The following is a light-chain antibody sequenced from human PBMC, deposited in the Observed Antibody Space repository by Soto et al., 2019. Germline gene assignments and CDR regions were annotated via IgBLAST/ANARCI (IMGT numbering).Light chain of an antibody. V-gene: IGLV2-11*01. CDR1: SSDVGGHNY. J-gene: IGLJ1*01. Sequence: QSVLTQPRSVSGSTGQPVTISCTGTSSDVGGHNYVSWYQQHPGTAPKLMIYDVSKRPSGVPDRFSGSKSGNTASLTISGLQAEDEADYYCCSYAGSYTYVFGTGSKVTVL. CDR2: DVS. CDR3: CSYAGSYTYV.